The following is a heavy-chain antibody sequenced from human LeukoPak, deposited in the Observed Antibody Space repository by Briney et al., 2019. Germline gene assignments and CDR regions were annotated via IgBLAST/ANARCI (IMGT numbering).Heavy chain of an antibody. J-gene: IGHJ4*02. D-gene: IGHD3-10*01. V-gene: IGHV3-33*01. CDR3: ARVQKGSGSGLGFDY. Sequence: GGSLRLSCAASGFTFSSYGMHWVRQAPGKGLEWVAVIWYDGSNKYYADSVKGRFTISRDNTKNSLYLQMNSLRAEDTAVYYCARVQKGSGSGLGFDYWGQGTLVTVSS. CDR2: IWYDGSNK. CDR1: GFTFSSYG.